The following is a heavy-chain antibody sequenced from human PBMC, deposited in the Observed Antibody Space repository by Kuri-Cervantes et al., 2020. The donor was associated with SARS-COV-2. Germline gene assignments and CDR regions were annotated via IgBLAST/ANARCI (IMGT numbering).Heavy chain of an antibody. CDR1: GFTFDDYA. CDR3: ARGHLAGGYYYYYMDV. D-gene: IGHD6-19*01. J-gene: IGHJ6*03. CDR2: ISWNSGSI. Sequence: GGSLRLSCAASGFTFDDYAMHWVRQAPGKGLEWVSGISWNSGSIGYADSVKGRFTISRDNAKNSLYLQMNSLRAEDMALYYCARGHLAGGYYYYYMDVWGKGTTVTVSS. V-gene: IGHV3-9*03.